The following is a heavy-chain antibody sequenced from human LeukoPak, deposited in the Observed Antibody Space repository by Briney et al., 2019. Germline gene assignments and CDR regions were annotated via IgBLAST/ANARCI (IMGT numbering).Heavy chain of an antibody. D-gene: IGHD4-17*01. CDR2: IIPIFGTA. CDR1: GGTFSSYA. V-gene: IGHV1-69*05. J-gene: IGHJ6*03. CDR3: ARVPGGDYVRYYYYYYMDV. Sequence: GSSVKVSCKASGGTFSSYAITWVRQAPGQGLEWMGRIIPIFGTANYAQKFQGRVTITTDESTSTAYMELSTLRSDDTAVYYCARVPGGDYVRYYYYYYMDVWGKGTTVTVSS.